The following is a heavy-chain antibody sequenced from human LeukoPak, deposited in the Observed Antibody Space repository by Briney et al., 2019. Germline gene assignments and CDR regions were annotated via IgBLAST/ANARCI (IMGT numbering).Heavy chain of an antibody. D-gene: IGHD2-2*01. CDR2: IYYSGST. V-gene: IGHV4-39*01. CDR3: ARAGNTIVVVPAAGTTLFDP. CDR1: GGSISSSSYY. J-gene: IGHJ5*02. Sequence: SETLSLTCTVSGGSISSSSYYWGWIRQPPGKGLEWIGSIYYSGSTYYNPSLKSRVTISVDTSKNQFSLKLSSVTAADTAVYYCARAGNTIVVVPAAGTTLFDPWGQGTLVTVSS.